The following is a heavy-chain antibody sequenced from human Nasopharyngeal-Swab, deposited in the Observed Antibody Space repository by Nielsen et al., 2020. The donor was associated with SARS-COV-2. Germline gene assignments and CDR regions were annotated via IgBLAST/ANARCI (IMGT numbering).Heavy chain of an antibody. CDR2: VVYSGST. D-gene: IGHD1-1*01. V-gene: IGHV4-61*01. CDR1: GGSVSSDIYS. J-gene: IGHJ4*02. CDR3: ARTTTTTPFDS. Sequence: SETLSLTCTVSGGSVSSDIYSWSWIRQPPGKGLEWIGYVVYSGSTNYNPSLTSRVTISVDPSKDQFSLKLNSVTAADTAMYFCARTTTTTPFDSWGQGTLVAVSS.